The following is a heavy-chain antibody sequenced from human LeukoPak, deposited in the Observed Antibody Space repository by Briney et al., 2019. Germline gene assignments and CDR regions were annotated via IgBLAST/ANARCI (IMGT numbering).Heavy chain of an antibody. CDR1: GGSISSGDYY. J-gene: IGHJ6*03. CDR3: ARVELTGDLYYYYYMDV. Sequence: SQTLSLTCTVSGGSISSGDYYWSWIRQPPGKGLEWIGYIYYSGSTYYNPSLKSRVTISVDTSKNQFSLKQSSVTAADTAVYYCARVELTGDLYYYYYMDVWGKGTTVTVSS. V-gene: IGHV4-30-4*08. D-gene: IGHD7-27*01. CDR2: IYYSGST.